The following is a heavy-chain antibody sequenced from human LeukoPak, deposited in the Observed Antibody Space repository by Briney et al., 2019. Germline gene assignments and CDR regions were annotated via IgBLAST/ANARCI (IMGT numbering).Heavy chain of an antibody. D-gene: IGHD6-19*01. Sequence: SETLSLTCTVSGGSINTYYWSWIRQPPGKGLEWLGNIYYSGSTNYNPSLKSRVTISVDTSKNQFSLKLSSMTAADTAVYYCAREHSSGPLDNWGQGTLVTVSS. CDR3: AREHSSGPLDN. V-gene: IGHV4-59*01. CDR1: GGSINTYY. CDR2: IYYSGST. J-gene: IGHJ4*02.